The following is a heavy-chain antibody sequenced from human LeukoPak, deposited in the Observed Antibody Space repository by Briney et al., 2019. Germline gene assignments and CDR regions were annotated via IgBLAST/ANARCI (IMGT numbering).Heavy chain of an antibody. V-gene: IGHV1-69*13. CDR2: IIPIFGTA. D-gene: IGHD3-10*01. CDR1: GGTFSSYA. Sequence: ASVKVSCKASGGTFSSYAISWVRQAPGQGLEWMGGIIPIFGTANYAQKFQGRVTITADESTSTAYMELSSLRSEDTAVYYCARGNYYGSANYYYMDVWGKGTTVTISS. CDR3: ARGNYYGSANYYYMDV. J-gene: IGHJ6*03.